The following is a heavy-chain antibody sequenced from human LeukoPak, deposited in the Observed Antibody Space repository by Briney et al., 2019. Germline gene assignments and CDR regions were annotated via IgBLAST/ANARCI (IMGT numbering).Heavy chain of an antibody. CDR3: AKAGWRGGGTFNEFDP. V-gene: IGHV4-4*02. CDR2: IYHSGST. CDR1: GGSISSSNW. J-gene: IGHJ5*02. Sequence: SETLSLTCAVSGGSISSSNWWSWVRQPSGKGLEWIGEIYHSGSTNYNPSLKSRVTISVDKSKNQFSLKLSSVTAADTAVYFCAKAGWRGGGTFNEFDPWGQGILVTVSS. D-gene: IGHD3-16*01.